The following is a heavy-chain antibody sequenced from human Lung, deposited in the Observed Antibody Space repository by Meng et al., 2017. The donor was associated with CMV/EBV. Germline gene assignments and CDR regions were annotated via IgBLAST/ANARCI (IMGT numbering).Heavy chain of an antibody. V-gene: IGHV1-2*02. J-gene: IGHJ4*02. CDR3: ARGSPITGARTHDYY. Sequence: ASVKVSCKASGYTFTDYYMHWVRQAPGQRLEWMGWINPSNGGTDYAQKFQGRVTMTRDTSISTAYIELSRLISDDTAVYYCARGSPITGARTHDYYWGQGTLVTFSS. CDR1: GYTFTDYY. D-gene: IGHD1-20*01. CDR2: INPSNGGT.